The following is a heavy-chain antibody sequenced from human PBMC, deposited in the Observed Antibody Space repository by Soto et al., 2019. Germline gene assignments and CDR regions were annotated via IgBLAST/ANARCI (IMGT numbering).Heavy chain of an antibody. D-gene: IGHD3-10*01. J-gene: IGHJ6*02. V-gene: IGHV3-13*01. CDR2: IGTAGDT. Sequence: PWGSLRLSCAASGFTFSSYDMHWVRQATGKGLEWVSAIGTAGDTYYPGSVKGRFTISRENAKNSLYLQMNSLRAEDTAVYYCARLPTPYYYGSGNYYGMDVWGQGTTVNVSS. CDR1: GFTFSSYD. CDR3: ARLPTPYYYGSGNYYGMDV.